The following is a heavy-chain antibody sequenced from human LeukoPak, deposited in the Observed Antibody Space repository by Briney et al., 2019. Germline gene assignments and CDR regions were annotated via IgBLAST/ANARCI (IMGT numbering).Heavy chain of an antibody. Sequence: ASVKVSCKASGYTFTGYYMHWVRQAHGQGLEWMGWISAYNGNTNYAQKLQGRVTMTTDTSTSTAYMELRSLRSDDTAVYYCARDEGYSGYDRIGYWGQGTLVTVSS. CDR1: GYTFTGYY. V-gene: IGHV1-18*04. J-gene: IGHJ4*02. CDR2: ISAYNGNT. D-gene: IGHD5-12*01. CDR3: ARDEGYSGYDRIGY.